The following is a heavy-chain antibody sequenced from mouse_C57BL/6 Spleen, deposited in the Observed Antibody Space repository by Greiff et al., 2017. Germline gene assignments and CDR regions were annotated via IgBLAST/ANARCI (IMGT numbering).Heavy chain of an antibody. CDR1: GYTFTSYG. J-gene: IGHJ3*01. Sequence: VQLKESGAELARPGASVKLSCKASGYTFTSYGISWVKQRTGQGLEWIGEIYPRSGNTYYNEKFKGKATLTADKSSSTAYMELRSLTSEDSAVYFCARKEFAYWGQGTLVTVSA. CDR2: IYPRSGNT. V-gene: IGHV1-81*01. CDR3: ARKEFAY.